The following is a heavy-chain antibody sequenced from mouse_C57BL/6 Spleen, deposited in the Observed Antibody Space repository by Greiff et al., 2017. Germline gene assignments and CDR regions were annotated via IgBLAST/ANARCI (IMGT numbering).Heavy chain of an antibody. CDR3: ARDPDV. V-gene: IGHV3-6*01. J-gene: IGHJ1*03. CDR1: GYSITSGYY. Sequence: VQLKQSGPGLAKPSQSLSLTCPVTGYSITSGYYWYWIRQFPGNKLEWMGYISYDGSNKYNPSLKNRISITRDTSKNQFFLKLNSVTTEDTATYCGARDPDVWGTGTTVTVSS. CDR2: ISYDGSN.